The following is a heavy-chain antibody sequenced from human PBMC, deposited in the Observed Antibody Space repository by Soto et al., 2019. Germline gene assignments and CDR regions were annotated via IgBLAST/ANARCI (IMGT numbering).Heavy chain of an antibody. D-gene: IGHD2-2*01. J-gene: IGHJ5*02. V-gene: IGHV4-59*01. CDR1: GGSISSYY. CDR3: ARVRPHQGYCSSTSCRLNWFDP. Sequence: SETLSLTCTVSGGSISSYYWSWIRQPPGKGLEWIGYIYYSGSTNYNPSLKSRVTISVDTSKNQFSLKLSSVTAADTAVYYCARVRPHQGYCSSTSCRLNWFDPWGQGTLVTVSS. CDR2: IYYSGST.